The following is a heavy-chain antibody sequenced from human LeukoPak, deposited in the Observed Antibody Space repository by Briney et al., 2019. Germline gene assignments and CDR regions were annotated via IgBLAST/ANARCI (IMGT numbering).Heavy chain of an antibody. V-gene: IGHV3-30*04. D-gene: IGHD6-13*01. CDR3: AKGGSSSWDHFDY. J-gene: IGHJ4*02. CDR2: ISYDGSSK. Sequence: GGSLRLSCAASGFTFSTYAMHWVRQAPGKGLEWVAVISYDGSSKYYADSVKGRFTISRDNSKNTLYLQMNSLRAEDTAVYYCAKGGSSSWDHFDYWGQGTLVTVSS. CDR1: GFTFSTYA.